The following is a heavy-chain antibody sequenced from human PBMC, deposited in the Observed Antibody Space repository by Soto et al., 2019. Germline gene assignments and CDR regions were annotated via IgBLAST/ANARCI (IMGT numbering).Heavy chain of an antibody. D-gene: IGHD3-22*01. J-gene: IGHJ4*02. Sequence: VSGPTLVNPTETLTLTCTVSGFSLSNARMGVSWIRQPPGKALEWLAHIFSNDEKSYSTSLKSRLTISKDTSKSQVVLTMTNMDPVDTATYYCARVTYYYDSSGYYYDPALDYWGQGTLVTVSS. CDR2: IFSNDEK. V-gene: IGHV2-26*01. CDR1: GFSLSNARMG. CDR3: ARVTYYYDSSGYYYDPALDY.